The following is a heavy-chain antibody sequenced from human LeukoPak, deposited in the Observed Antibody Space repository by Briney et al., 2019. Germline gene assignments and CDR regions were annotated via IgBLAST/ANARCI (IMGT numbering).Heavy chain of an antibody. CDR2: IHHSGRT. J-gene: IGHJ5*02. V-gene: IGHV4-34*01. CDR3: ARARGGYDYVWGSYRYTSGWFDP. D-gene: IGHD3-16*02. CDR1: GGSFSGYS. Sequence: PSETLSLTCAVYGGSFSGYSWSWIRQPPGEGMEWIGEIHHSGRTTYHPSLKSRVTISVDTSKNQFSLKLSSVTAAGTAVYYCARARGGYDYVWGSYRYTSGWFDPWGQGTLVTVSS.